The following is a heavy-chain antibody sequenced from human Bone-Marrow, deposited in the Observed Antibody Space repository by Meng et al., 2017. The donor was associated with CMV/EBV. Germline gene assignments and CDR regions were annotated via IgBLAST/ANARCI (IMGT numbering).Heavy chain of an antibody. Sequence: SETLSLTCTVSGGSISSSSYYWGWIRQPPGKGLEWIGSIYYSGSTYYNPSLKSRVTISVDTSKNQFSLKLSSVTAADTAVYYCARAPQNGYSSYYYYGMDVWGQRTTVTVSS. J-gene: IGHJ6*02. V-gene: IGHV4-39*07. CDR1: GGSISSSSYY. CDR2: IYYSGST. CDR3: ARAPQNGYSSYYYYGMDV. D-gene: IGHD6-13*01.